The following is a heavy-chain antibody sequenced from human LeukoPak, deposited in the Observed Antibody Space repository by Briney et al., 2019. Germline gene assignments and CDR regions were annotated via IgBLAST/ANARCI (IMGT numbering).Heavy chain of an antibody. J-gene: IGHJ1*01. CDR2: IWYDGSNK. V-gene: IGHV3-33*06. D-gene: IGHD1-1*01. Sequence: GGSLRLSCAASGLTFSSYGMHWVRQAPGKGLEWVAVIWYDGSNKYYADSVKGRFTISRDNSKNTLYLQMNSLRAEDTAVYYCAKDSRPRWTEYFQHWGQGTLVTVSS. CDR3: AKDSRPRWTEYFQH. CDR1: GLTFSSYG.